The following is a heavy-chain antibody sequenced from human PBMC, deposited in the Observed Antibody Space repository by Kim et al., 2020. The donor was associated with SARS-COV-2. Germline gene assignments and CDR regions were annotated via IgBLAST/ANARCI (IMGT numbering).Heavy chain of an antibody. CDR3: VSDGLGIDMDGNLLDT. CDR1: GFTFTSYS. Sequence: GGSLRLSCEASGFTFTSYSMHWVRQAPGKGLEWVSLISYDGTTNYYADSVKGRFTVSRDNSQHTVYMDLSSLTADDTAVYYCVSDGLGIDMDGNLLDTWG. CDR2: ISYDGTTN. V-gene: IGHV3-30*03. D-gene: IGHD3-10*01. J-gene: IGHJ5*01.